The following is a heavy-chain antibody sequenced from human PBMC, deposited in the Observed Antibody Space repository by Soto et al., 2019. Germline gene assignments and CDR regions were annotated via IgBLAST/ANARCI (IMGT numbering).Heavy chain of an antibody. CDR1: GGSISSYY. J-gene: IGHJ3*02. CDR2: IYYSGTT. V-gene: IGHV4-59*01. CDR3: ARGGDYSYGRDAFDI. Sequence: SETLSLTCTVSGGSISSYYGSWIRQSPGKGLEWIGHIYYSGTTNYNPSLKSRVTISVDASKNRFSLKLTSVTAADTAVYYCARGGDYSYGRDAFDIWGQGTMVTVS. D-gene: IGHD5-18*01.